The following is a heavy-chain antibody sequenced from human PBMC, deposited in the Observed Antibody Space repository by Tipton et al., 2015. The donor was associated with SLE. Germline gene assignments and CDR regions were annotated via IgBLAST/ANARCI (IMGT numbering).Heavy chain of an antibody. V-gene: IGHV4-61*01. D-gene: IGHD3-22*01. J-gene: IGHJ3*02. CDR3: ARGGDSSGYPGAFDI. Sequence: TLSLTCTVSGGSISSGSYYWSWIRQPAGKGLEWIGYIYYSGSTNYNPSLKSRVTISVDTSKNQFSLKLSSVTAADTAVYYCARGGDSSGYPGAFDIWGQGTMVTVSS. CDR1: GGSISSGSYY. CDR2: IYYSGST.